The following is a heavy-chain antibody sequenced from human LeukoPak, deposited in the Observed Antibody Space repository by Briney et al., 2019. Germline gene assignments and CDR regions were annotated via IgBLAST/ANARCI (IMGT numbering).Heavy chain of an antibody. D-gene: IGHD6-13*01. V-gene: IGHV4-4*07. CDR3: ARGIADPYSFDS. Sequence: SETLSRTCTVSGGSINFYYWSWIRQPAGKGLEWIGRIYSTGSTNYSPSLKSRVTMSVDKSKSQFSLNLSSVTAADTAVYYCARGIADPYSFDSWGQGTLVTVSS. CDR1: GGSINFYY. J-gene: IGHJ4*02. CDR2: IYSTGST.